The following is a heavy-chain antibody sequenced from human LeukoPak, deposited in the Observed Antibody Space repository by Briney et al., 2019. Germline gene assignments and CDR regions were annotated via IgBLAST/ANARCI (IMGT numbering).Heavy chain of an antibody. V-gene: IGHV3-48*01. CDR3: AKGYGWEASYYYYYMDV. CDR1: GFTFNYYS. J-gene: IGHJ6*03. D-gene: IGHD1-26*01. CDR2: VSSSSSTI. Sequence: PGGSLRLSCAASGFTFNYYSMNWVRQAPGKGLEWVSYVSSSSSTIYYADSVKGRFTISRDNAKNSLYLQMNSLRAEDTAVYYCAKGYGWEASYYYYYMDVWGKGTTVTVSS.